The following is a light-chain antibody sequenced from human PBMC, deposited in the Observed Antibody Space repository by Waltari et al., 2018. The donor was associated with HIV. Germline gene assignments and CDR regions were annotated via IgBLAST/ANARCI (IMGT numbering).Light chain of an antibody. Sequence: EIVLTQPPATLSLSPGSIATLSCSASQSFSSYLAWFHKKPGQAPRLLISAASKRATGIPARFSGSGSGTDFTLSISNLQPEDFAVYFCQVRSYLPLIIFGQGTRLEIK. CDR1: QSFSSY. J-gene: IGKJ5*01. V-gene: IGKV3-11*01. CDR2: AAS. CDR3: QVRSYLPLII.